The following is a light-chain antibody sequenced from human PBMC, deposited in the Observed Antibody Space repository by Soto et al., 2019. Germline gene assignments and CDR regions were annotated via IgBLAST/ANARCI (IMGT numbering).Light chain of an antibody. CDR2: AAS. J-gene: IGKJ4*01. V-gene: IGKV1-39*01. CDR3: QQSYSTPRT. CDR1: QSISSH. Sequence: DIQMTQSPSSLSASVGDRVTITCRASQSISSHLNWYQQKAGKAPKLLIYAASSLQSGVPSRFSGSGSGTDFTLTISSLQPEDFATYYCQQSYSTPRTFGGGTKVEIK.